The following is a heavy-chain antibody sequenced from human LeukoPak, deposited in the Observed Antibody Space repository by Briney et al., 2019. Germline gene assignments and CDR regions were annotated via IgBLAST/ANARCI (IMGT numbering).Heavy chain of an antibody. CDR3: ARGEVRPVLVITKGYYYFDY. D-gene: IGHD3-22*01. V-gene: IGHV4-38-2*02. CDR2: IYHSGST. CDR1: GYSISSGYY. J-gene: IGHJ4*02. Sequence: SETLSLTCTVSGYSISSGYYWGWIRQPPGKGLEWIGSIYHSGSTYYNPSLKSRVTISVDTSKNQFSLKLSSVTAADTAVYYCARGEVRPVLVITKGYYYFDYWGQGTLVTVSS.